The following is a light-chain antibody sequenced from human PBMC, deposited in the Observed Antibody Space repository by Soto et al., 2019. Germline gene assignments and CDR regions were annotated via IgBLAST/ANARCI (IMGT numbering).Light chain of an antibody. CDR3: QQYGSLSGT. V-gene: IGKV3-20*01. CDR1: QSVSSSY. CDR2: GAS. Sequence: EIVLTQSPGTLSLSPGERATLSCRASQSVSSSYLAWYQQKPGQAPRLLIYGASSRATGIPDRFSGSGSGTDFTMTISRLEPEDFEVYYCQQYGSLSGTFGQGTKVDIK. J-gene: IGKJ1*01.